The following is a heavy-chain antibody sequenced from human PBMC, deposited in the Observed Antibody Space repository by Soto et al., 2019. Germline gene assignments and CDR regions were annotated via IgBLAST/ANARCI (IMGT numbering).Heavy chain of an antibody. V-gene: IGHV4-59*01. CDR1: GGSITSSY. J-gene: IGHJ6*02. CDR3: ARGEDAFFYYGLDV. CDR2: IYDTGISGCTPST. Sequence: SETLSLTCTVSGGSITSSYWSWIRRPPGKGLEWIAYIYDTGISGCTPSTSYNPSLKSRVTMSVDTSKGQFSLKLTSVTAADTAVYYCARGEDAFFYYGLDVWGQGITVTVSS.